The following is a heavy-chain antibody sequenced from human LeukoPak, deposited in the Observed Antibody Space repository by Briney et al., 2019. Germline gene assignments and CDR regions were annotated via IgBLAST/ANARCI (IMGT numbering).Heavy chain of an antibody. CDR1: GFTFSSYN. V-gene: IGHV3-48*04. CDR2: ISSSGSTI. CDR3: ARHVGYCSSTSCYYYYYMDV. Sequence: GGSPRLSCAASGFTFSSYNMNWVRQAPGKGLEWVSYISSSGSTIYYADSVKGRFTISRDNAKNSLYLQMNSLRAEDTAVYYCARHVGYCSSTSCYYYYYMDVWGKGTTVTISS. J-gene: IGHJ6*03. D-gene: IGHD2-2*01.